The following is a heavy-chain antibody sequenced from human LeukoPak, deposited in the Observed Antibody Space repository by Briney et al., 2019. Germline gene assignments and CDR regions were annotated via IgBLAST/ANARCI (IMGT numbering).Heavy chain of an antibody. D-gene: IGHD6-19*01. J-gene: IGHJ4*02. Sequence: GGSLRLSCAASGFTFSSYAMSWVRQAPGKGLEWVSAISGSGGSTYYADSVKGRFTISRDNSKNTLYLQMNSLRAEDTAVYYCAKESSGYSGGQLNYWGQGTLVTVSP. V-gene: IGHV3-23*01. CDR1: GFTFSSYA. CDR2: ISGSGGST. CDR3: AKESSGYSGGQLNY.